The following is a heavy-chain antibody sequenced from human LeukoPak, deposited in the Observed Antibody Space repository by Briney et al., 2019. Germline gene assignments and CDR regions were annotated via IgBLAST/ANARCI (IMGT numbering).Heavy chain of an antibody. CDR2: ISYDGSNK. D-gene: IGHD2-15*01. CDR3: ARDGPTRFYYFDC. CDR1: GFTFSSYA. J-gene: IGHJ4*02. V-gene: IGHV3-30*04. Sequence: GGSLRLSCAASGFTFSSYAMHWVRQAPGKGLEWVAVISYDGSNKYYADSVKGQFTISRDNSKNTLYLQMNSLRAEDTAVYYCARDGPTRFYYFDCWGQGTLVTVSS.